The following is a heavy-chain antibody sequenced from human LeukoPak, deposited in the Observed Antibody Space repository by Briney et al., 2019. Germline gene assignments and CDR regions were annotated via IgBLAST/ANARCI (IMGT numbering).Heavy chain of an antibody. J-gene: IGHJ4*02. CDR1: GYTFTGYY. CDR3: ARDVIMGTYDY. Sequence: GASVKVSCKASGYTFTGYYIHWVRQAPGQGLEWLGWINPYSGATNCAQKFQARVTMTRDTSTVTAYMELSRLTSDDTAVYYCARDVIMGTYDYWGQGTLVAVSS. V-gene: IGHV1-2*02. D-gene: IGHD3-16*02. CDR2: INPYSGAT.